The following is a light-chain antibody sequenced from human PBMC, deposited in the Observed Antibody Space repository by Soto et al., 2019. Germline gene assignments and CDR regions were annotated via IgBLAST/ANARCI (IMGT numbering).Light chain of an antibody. Sequence: DIQMTQSPSTLSGSVGDRVTITCRARQTISSWLAWYQQKPGKAPKLLIYKASTLKSGVPSRFSDSGSGTEFTLTISSMQPDDFATYYCQLYNSYSEAFGQGTKVELK. CDR2: KAS. CDR1: QTISSW. CDR3: QLYNSYSEA. J-gene: IGKJ1*01. V-gene: IGKV1-5*03.